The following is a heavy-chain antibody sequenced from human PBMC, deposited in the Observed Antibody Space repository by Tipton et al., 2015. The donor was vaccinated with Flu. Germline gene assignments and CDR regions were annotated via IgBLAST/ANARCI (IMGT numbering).Heavy chain of an antibody. Sequence: TLSLTCSVSGGSFSGYYWTWIRQPPGKGLEWIGEINHSGSTHYNSSLKSRVTMSVDSSKNQFSLHLSSVTAADTAVYYCARGLYGSGSYERRYFDSWGQGTLVTVSS. D-gene: IGHD3-10*01. CDR3: ARGLYGSGSYERRYFDS. J-gene: IGHJ4*02. CDR2: INHSGST. CDR1: GGSFSGYY. V-gene: IGHV4-34*01.